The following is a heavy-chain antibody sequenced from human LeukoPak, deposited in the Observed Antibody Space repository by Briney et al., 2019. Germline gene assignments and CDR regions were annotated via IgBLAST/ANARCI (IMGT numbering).Heavy chain of an antibody. D-gene: IGHD5-12*01. CDR2: ISAYNGNT. Sequence: ASVRVSCKASGYTFTSYGISWVRQAPGQGLEWMGWISAYNGNTNYAQKLQGRVTMTTDTSTSTAYMELRSLRSDDTAVYYCARDWSGYDFYGYWGQGTLVTVSS. V-gene: IGHV1-18*01. CDR1: GYTFTSYG. CDR3: ARDWSGYDFYGY. J-gene: IGHJ4*02.